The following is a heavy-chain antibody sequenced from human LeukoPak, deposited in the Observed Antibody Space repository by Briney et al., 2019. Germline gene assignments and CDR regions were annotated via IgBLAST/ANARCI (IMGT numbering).Heavy chain of an antibody. CDR2: ISAYNGNT. Sequence: ASVKVSCKASGYAFTGYGISWVRQAPGQGLEWMGWISAYNGNTNYAQKLQGRVTMTTDTSTSTAYMELRSLRSDDTAVYYCARVVIAVAGSYYYYYGMDVWGKGTTVTVSS. V-gene: IGHV1-18*04. CDR1: GYAFTGYG. J-gene: IGHJ6*04. CDR3: ARVVIAVAGSYYYYYGMDV. D-gene: IGHD6-19*01.